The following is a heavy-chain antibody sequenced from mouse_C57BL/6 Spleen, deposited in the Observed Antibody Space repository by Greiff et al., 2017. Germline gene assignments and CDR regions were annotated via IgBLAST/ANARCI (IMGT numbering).Heavy chain of an antibody. CDR3: ARGPFFDY. Sequence: EVKLVESGGGLVKPGGSLKLSCAASGFTFSDYGMHWVRQAPEKGLAWVAYISSGSSTIYYADTVKGRFTISRDNAKNTLFLQMTSLRSEDTAMYYCARGPFFDYRGQGTTLTVSS. CDR1: GFTFSDYG. CDR2: ISSGSSTI. J-gene: IGHJ2*01. V-gene: IGHV5-17*01.